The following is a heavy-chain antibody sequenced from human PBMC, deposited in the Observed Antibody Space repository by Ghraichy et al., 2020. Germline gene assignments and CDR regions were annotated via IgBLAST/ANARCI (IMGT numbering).Heavy chain of an antibody. CDR3: AKEHIFHAFWSGPSEH. CDR2: TSFDGSNN. J-gene: IGHJ4*02. CDR1: GFTFSSFG. V-gene: IGHV3-30*18. D-gene: IGHD3-3*01. Sequence: GGSLRLSCEASGFTFSSFGMHWVRQAPGKGLEWVSFTSFDGSNNYYGDSVKGRFTISRDNSKNTLYLQMSSLRAEDTAVYYCAKEHIFHAFWSGPSEHWGQGTLVTVSS.